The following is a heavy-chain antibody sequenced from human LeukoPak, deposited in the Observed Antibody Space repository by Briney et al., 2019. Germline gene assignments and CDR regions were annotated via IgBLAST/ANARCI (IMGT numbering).Heavy chain of an antibody. CDR1: GFTFSSYA. D-gene: IGHD6-13*01. J-gene: IGHJ4*02. CDR3: TGSSSWYGGTVDY. CDR2: ISGSGGST. V-gene: IGHV3-23*01. Sequence: GGSLRLSCAASGFTFSSYAMSWVRQAPGKGLEWVSAISGSGGSTYYADSVKGRFTISRDNSKNTLYLQMNSLRAEDTAVYHCTGSSSWYGGTVDYWGQGTLVTVSS.